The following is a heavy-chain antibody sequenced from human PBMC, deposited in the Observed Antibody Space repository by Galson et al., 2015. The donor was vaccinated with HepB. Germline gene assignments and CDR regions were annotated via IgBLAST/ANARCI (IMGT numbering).Heavy chain of an antibody. V-gene: IGHV4-34*01. CDR1: GGSFSGYY. CDR3: ARGKGRYCSSTSCMNWFDP. CDR2: INHSGST. Sequence: ETLSLTCAVYGGSFSGYYWSWIRHPPGKGLEWIGEINHSGSTNYNPSLKSRVTISVDTSKNQFYLKLSSVTAADTAVYYCARGKGRYCSSTSCMNWFDPWGQGTLVTVSS. D-gene: IGHD2-2*01. J-gene: IGHJ5*02.